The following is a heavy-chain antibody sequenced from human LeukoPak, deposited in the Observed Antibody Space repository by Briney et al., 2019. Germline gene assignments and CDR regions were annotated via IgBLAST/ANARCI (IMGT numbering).Heavy chain of an antibody. CDR3: ASRRITMVRGVHPFDY. J-gene: IGHJ4*02. V-gene: IGHV3-33*01. CDR2: IWNDGSKK. D-gene: IGHD3-10*01. CDR1: GFSFRTCG. Sequence: PGGSLRLSCAASGFSFRTCGMHWVRQAPGKGLEWVAVIWNDGSKKYHADSVKGRFTISRDNSKNTLYLQMNSLRAEDTAVYYCASRRITMVRGVHPFDYWGQGTLVTVSS.